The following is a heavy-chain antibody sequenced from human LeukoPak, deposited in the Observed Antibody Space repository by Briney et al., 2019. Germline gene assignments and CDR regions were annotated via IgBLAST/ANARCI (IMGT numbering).Heavy chain of an antibody. J-gene: IGHJ4*02. Sequence: GASVTVSCKASGYTFTSYYMHWVRQAPGQGLEWMGLIYPSGGSTNYAQKFQGRATITRDTSTRTVYMELSSLRSEDTAVYYCACDSSSSRWNLPDYWSRGPLVSVLS. CDR2: IYPSGGST. CDR3: ACDSSSSRWNLPDY. D-gene: IGHD6-6*01. CDR1: GYTFTSYY. V-gene: IGHV1-46*01.